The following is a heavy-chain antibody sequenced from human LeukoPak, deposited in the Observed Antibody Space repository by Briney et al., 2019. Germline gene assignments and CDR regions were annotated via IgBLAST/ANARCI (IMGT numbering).Heavy chain of an antibody. CDR3: AKDSFEVAVKPTHFDY. CDR1: GFTFSDYY. J-gene: IGHJ4*02. Sequence: GGSLRLSCAASGFTFSDYYMSWIRQAPGKGLEWVSYISGSGRTIYYADSVKGRFTISRDNSKNTLYLQMNSLRAEDTAVYYCAKDSFEVAVKPTHFDYWGQGTLVTVSS. V-gene: IGHV3-11*04. D-gene: IGHD3-22*01. CDR2: ISGSGRTI.